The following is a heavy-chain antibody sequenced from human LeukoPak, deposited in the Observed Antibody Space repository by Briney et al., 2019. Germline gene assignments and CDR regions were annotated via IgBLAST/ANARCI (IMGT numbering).Heavy chain of an antibody. CDR1: GFTFSSYS. J-gene: IGHJ4*02. CDR3: ARDFVVVAAATSLDY. D-gene: IGHD2-2*01. CDR2: ISSRSSYI. V-gene: IGHV3-21*01. Sequence: GGSLRLSCVASGFTFSSYSMNWVRQAPGKGLEWVSSISSRSSYIYYADSVKGRFTISRDNAKNSLYLQLNSLSAEDTAVYYCARDFVVVAAATSLDYWGQGTLVTVSS.